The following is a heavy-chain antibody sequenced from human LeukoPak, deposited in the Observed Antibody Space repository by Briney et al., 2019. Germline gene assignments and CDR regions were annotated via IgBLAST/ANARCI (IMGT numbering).Heavy chain of an antibody. CDR1: GFTFSSYE. Sequence: GGSLRLSCAASGFTFSSYEMNWVRQAPGKGREWVSYISSGGSTIYYADSVKGRFTISRDNAKNSLYLQMNSLRAEDTAVYYCARVRDGSQDYWGQGTLVTVSS. CDR2: ISSGGSTI. J-gene: IGHJ4*02. D-gene: IGHD5-24*01. V-gene: IGHV3-48*03. CDR3: ARVRDGSQDY.